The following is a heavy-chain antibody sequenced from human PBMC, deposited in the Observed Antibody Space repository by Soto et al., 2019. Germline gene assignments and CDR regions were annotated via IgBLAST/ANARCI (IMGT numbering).Heavy chain of an antibody. CDR2: IFSNDEK. V-gene: IGHV2-26*01. CDR1: GFSLSNARMG. J-gene: IGHJ4*02. D-gene: IGHD3-10*01. Sequence: QVTLKESGPVLVKPTETLTLTCTVSGFSLSNARMGVSWIRQPPGKALEWLAHIFSNDEKSYSTSLKSRLTTPRKPPKGRVFLTWPKRDPGEKANFYWAGHWGGVRGVMVGYYFDYWGQGTLVTVSS. CDR3: AGHWGGVRGVMVGYYFDY.